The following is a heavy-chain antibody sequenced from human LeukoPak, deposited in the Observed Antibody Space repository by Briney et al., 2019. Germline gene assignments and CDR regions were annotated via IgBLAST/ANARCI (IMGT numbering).Heavy chain of an antibody. CDR2: INPKSGGT. D-gene: IGHD3-16*01. CDR3: ARLLGDFEY. V-gene: IGHV1-2*06. J-gene: IGHJ4*02. CDR1: GYTFTDYY. Sequence: ASVKVSCKASGYTFTDYYMHWVRQAPGQGLEWMGRINPKSGGTSFAQKFQGRVTMNRDTSISTAYMELSRLRSDDTAVYYCARLLGDFEYWGQGTLVTVSS.